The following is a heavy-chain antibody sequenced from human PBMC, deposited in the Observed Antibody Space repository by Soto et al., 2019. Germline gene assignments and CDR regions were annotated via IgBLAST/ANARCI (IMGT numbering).Heavy chain of an antibody. CDR2: ISYDESNE. CDR1: GFTFRSYG. V-gene: IGHV3-30*18. J-gene: IGHJ4*02. D-gene: IGHD6-13*01. CDR3: VKDEGSSRPFDY. Sequence: GGSRRLSCAASGFTFRSYGMHRVRQAPGKGLEWVAVISYDESNEFYGDSVKGRFTISRDNFKNMLYLLMSSLRAEDTALYYCVKDEGSSRPFDYWGQGTLVTVSS.